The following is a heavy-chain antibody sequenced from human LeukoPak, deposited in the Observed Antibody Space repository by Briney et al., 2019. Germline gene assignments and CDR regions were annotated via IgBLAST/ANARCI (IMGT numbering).Heavy chain of an antibody. CDR2: ISAYNGNT. CDR1: GYTFTSYG. J-gene: IGHJ6*03. V-gene: IGHV1-18*01. Sequence: ASVKVSCKASGYTFTSYGISWVRQAPGQGLEWMGWISAYNGNTNYAQKLQGRVTMTTDTSTSTAYMELRSLRSEDTAVYYCARGRRYSSSWYLRNYYYYYYMDVWGKGTTVTVSS. CDR3: ARGRRYSSSWYLRNYYYYYYMDV. D-gene: IGHD6-13*01.